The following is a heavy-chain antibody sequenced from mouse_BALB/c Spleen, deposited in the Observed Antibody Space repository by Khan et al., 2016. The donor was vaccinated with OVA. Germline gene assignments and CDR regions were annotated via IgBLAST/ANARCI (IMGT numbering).Heavy chain of an antibody. Sequence: EVQLQEPGPGLVKLSQSLSLICTVTGYLITSDYARNWIRQFPGHKLEWMGYISYIGSTCSNPSLKNRISITRFTFKTYLFLPLNSLTTEDTAPYYCARRGPGFADGSRGTLVAVS. J-gene: IGHJ3*01. CDR2: ISYIGST. CDR3: ARRGPGFAD. CDR1: GYLITSDYA. V-gene: IGHV3-2*02.